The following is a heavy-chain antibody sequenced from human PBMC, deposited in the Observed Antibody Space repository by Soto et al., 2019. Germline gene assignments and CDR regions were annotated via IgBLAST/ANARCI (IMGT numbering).Heavy chain of an antibody. J-gene: IGHJ6*02. V-gene: IGHV3-53*01. CDR2: FYSGVTT. CDR3: ARDNVNTAMIGGQYKFYYHAMDV. Sequence: PGGSLRLSCAASGFTVRTNYMSWVRQAPGKGLEWVSVFYSGVTTYYADSVKGRFTISVDSSKNTVHLHMNSLRAEDTAIYYCARDNVNTAMIGGQYKFYYHAMDVWGQGTTVTVSS. CDR1: GFTVRTNY. D-gene: IGHD5-18*01.